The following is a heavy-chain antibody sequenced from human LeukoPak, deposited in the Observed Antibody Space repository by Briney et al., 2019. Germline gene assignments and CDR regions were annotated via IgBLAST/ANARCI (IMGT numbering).Heavy chain of an antibody. Sequence: SGGSLRLSCAASGFIFSSFGMHWVRQAPGKGLEWVAFIRYDGSNKYYADSVKGRFTISRDNSKNTPYLQINSPKAADPAISYCAKDRGDYTNWFDPWGQGTLVTVSS. J-gene: IGHJ5*02. CDR1: GFIFSSFG. CDR2: IRYDGSNK. D-gene: IGHD4-17*01. CDR3: AKDRGDYTNWFDP. V-gene: IGHV3-30*02.